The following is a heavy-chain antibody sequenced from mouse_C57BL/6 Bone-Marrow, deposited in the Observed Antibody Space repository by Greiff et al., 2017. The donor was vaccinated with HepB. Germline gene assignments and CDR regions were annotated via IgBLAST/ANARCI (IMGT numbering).Heavy chain of an antibody. CDR2: IYPGDGDT. D-gene: IGHD2-3*01. J-gene: IGHJ3*01. CDR3: ARWLLQATPFAY. V-gene: IGHV1-82*01. CDR1: GYAFSSSW. Sequence: VKLMESGPELVKPGASVKISCKASGYAFSSSWMNWVKQRPGKGLEWIGRIYPGDGDTNYNGKFKGKATLTADKSSSTAYMQLSSLTSEDSAVYFCARWLLQATPFAYWGQGTLVTVSA.